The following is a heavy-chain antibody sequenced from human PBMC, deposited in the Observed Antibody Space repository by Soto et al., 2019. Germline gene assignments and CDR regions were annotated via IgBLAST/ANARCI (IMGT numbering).Heavy chain of an antibody. CDR1: GYTFTGYY. J-gene: IGHJ6*02. CDR2: INPNSGGT. CDR3: AREATDQLLWFGELFRTSYYYYGMDV. D-gene: IGHD3-10*01. Sequence: ASVKVSCKASGYTFTGYYMHWVRQAPGQGLEWMGWINPNSGGTNYAQKFQGWVTMTRDTSISTAYMELSRLRSDDTAVYYCAREATDQLLWFGELFRTSYYYYGMDVWGQGTTVTVSS. V-gene: IGHV1-2*04.